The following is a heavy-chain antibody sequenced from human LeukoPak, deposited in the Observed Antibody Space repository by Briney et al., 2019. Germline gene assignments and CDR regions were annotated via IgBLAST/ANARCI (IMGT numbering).Heavy chain of an antibody. CDR1: GYTFTSYG. CDR2: IIPIFGTA. D-gene: IGHD2-2*01. Sequence: GASVKVSCKASGYTFTSYGISWVRQAPGQGLEWMGGIIPIFGTANYAQKFQGRVTITADESTSTAYMELSSLRSEDTAVYYCARPGGCSSTSCYLRGAFDIWGQGTMVTVSS. V-gene: IGHV1-69*13. CDR3: ARPGGCSSTSCYLRGAFDI. J-gene: IGHJ3*02.